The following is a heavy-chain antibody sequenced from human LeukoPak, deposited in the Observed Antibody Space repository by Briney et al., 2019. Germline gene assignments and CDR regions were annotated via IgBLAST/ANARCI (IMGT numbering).Heavy chain of an antibody. V-gene: IGHV4-59*01. CDR3: ARARDSHINNWFDT. D-gene: IGHD5-24*01. Sequence: SETLSLTYTVSGGSNNSYYWSWIRQPPGKGLEWIGYIYYSGSTNYNPSLKSRVTISVDTSKNQFSLKMSSVTAADTAVYYCARARDSHINNWFDTWGQGTLVTVSS. CDR2: IYYSGST. J-gene: IGHJ5*02. CDR1: GGSNNSYY.